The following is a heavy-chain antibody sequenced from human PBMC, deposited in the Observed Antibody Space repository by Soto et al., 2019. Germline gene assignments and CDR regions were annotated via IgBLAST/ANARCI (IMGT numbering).Heavy chain of an antibody. CDR1: GGTFSSYA. D-gene: IGHD3-16*02. J-gene: IGHJ1*01. CDR2: IIPILGTA. CDR3: ARDPGLGELSFPTQH. V-gene: IGHV1-69*13. Sequence: SVKVSCKAPGGTFSSYAISWVRQAPGQGLEWMGGIIPILGTANYAQKFQGRVTITADESTSTAYMELSSLRSEDTAVYYCARDPGLGELSFPTQHWGQGTLVTVSS.